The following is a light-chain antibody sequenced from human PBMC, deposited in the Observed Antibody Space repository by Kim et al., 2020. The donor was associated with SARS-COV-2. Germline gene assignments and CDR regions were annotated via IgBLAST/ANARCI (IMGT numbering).Light chain of an antibody. Sequence: LSQWERATLSCRASQSVSSNYLAWYQQKPGQAPRLLIYGASSRATGIPDRFSGSGSGTDFTLTISRLEPEDFAVYYCQQYGSSPYTFGQGTKLEI. J-gene: IGKJ2*01. CDR2: GAS. V-gene: IGKV3-20*01. CDR3: QQYGSSPYT. CDR1: QSVSSNY.